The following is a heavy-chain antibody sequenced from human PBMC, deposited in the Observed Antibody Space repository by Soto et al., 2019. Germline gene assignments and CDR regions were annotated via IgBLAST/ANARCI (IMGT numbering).Heavy chain of an antibody. CDR2: IDPSDSYT. CDR1: GYSFTSYW. Sequence: GDSLKISCKGSGYSFTSYWISWVRQMPGKGLEWMGRIDPSDSYTNYSPSFQGHVTISADKSISTAYLQWSSLKASDTAMYYCARNETGSRGLFDYWGQGPLVTVSA. V-gene: IGHV5-10-1*01. CDR3: ARNETGSRGLFDY. J-gene: IGHJ4*02. D-gene: IGHD3-10*01.